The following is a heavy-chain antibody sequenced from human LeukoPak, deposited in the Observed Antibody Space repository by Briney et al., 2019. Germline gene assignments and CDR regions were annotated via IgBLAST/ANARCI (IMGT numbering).Heavy chain of an antibody. J-gene: IGHJ4*02. Sequence: PSETLSLTCAVSGGSISSGGYSWSWIRQPPGKGLEWIGYIYHSGSTYYNPSLKSRVTLSVDRSKNQFSLKLSSVTAADTAVYYCASLPTDYGGNSGDYWGQGTLVTVSS. CDR1: GGSISSGGYS. CDR3: ASLPTDYGGNSGDY. D-gene: IGHD4-23*01. CDR2: IYHSGST. V-gene: IGHV4-30-2*01.